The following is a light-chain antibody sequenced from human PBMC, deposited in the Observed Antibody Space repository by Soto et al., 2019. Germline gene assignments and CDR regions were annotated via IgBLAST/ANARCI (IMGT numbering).Light chain of an antibody. CDR1: QSVSGSY. V-gene: IGKV3-20*01. CDR3: QQYASSPRT. J-gene: IGKJ1*01. Sequence: EIMLPQAPGTLSLSPGDRATLSCMASQSVSGSYLAWYQQKPGQAPRLLIYDASSRATGIPDRFSGSGSGTDFTLTISRLEPEDFAVYYCQQYASSPRTFGQGTKVDI. CDR2: DAS.